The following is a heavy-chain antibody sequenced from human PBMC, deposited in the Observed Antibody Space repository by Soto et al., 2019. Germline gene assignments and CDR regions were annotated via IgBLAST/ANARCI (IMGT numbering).Heavy chain of an antibody. CDR1: GGSISSYY. Sequence: SETLSLTCTVSGGSISSYYWSWIRQPRGKGLEWIGYIYYSGSTNYNPSLKSRVTISVDTSKNQFSLKLSSVTAADTAVYYCAREGYYYDSSEGPSTFDIWGQGTMVTVSS. D-gene: IGHD3-22*01. J-gene: IGHJ3*02. CDR2: IYYSGST. V-gene: IGHV4-59*01. CDR3: AREGYYYDSSEGPSTFDI.